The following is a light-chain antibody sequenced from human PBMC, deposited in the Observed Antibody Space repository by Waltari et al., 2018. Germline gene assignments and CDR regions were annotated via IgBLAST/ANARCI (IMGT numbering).Light chain of an antibody. J-gene: IGKJ4*01. Sequence: EIVMTQSPATLSVSQGERATLSCRASQSVSSYLAWYQQKPDQAPRLLIYDASNRATGIPARFSGSGSGTDFTLTISILEPEDFAVYYCQQHSNWPELTFGGGTKVEIK. CDR2: DAS. V-gene: IGKV3-11*01. CDR3: QQHSNWPELT. CDR1: QSVSSY.